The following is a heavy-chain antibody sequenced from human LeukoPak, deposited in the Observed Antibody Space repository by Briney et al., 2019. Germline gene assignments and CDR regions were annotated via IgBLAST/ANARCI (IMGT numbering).Heavy chain of an antibody. Sequence: PSETLSLTCTVSGGSISSGGYYWNWIRQHPGKGLEWIGYTHYSGSTYYNPSLKSRLAISVDTSKNQSSLKLTSVTAADTAVYCCARSALTYSSSPGYWGQGTLVIVSS. CDR1: GGSISSGGYY. J-gene: IGHJ4*02. CDR3: ARSALTYSSSPGY. CDR2: THYSGST. D-gene: IGHD6-13*01. V-gene: IGHV4-31*03.